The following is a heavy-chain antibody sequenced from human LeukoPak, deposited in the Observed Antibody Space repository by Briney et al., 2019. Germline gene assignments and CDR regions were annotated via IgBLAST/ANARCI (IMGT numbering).Heavy chain of an antibody. Sequence: SETLSLTCAVYGGSFSGYYWGWIRKPPGKGLEWIGEINHSGSTNYNPSLKSRVTISVDTSKNQFSLKLSSVTAADTAVYYCARGLREYSNNTFDYWGQGTLVTVSS. CDR2: INHSGST. V-gene: IGHV4-34*01. CDR3: ARGLREYSNNTFDY. CDR1: GGSFSGYY. D-gene: IGHD4-11*01. J-gene: IGHJ4*02.